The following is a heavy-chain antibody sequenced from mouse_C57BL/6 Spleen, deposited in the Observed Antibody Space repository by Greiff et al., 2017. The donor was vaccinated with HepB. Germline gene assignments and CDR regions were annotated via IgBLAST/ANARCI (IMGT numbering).Heavy chain of an antibody. CDR1: GYAFSSSW. Sequence: VKLMESGPELVKPGASVKISCKASGYAFSSSWMNWVKQRPGKGLEWIGRIYPGDGDTNYNGKFKGKATLTADKSSSTAYMQISSLTSEDSAVYFGAREARLRPVPWFAYWGQGTLVTVAA. CDR2: IYPGDGDT. J-gene: IGHJ3*01. V-gene: IGHV1-82*01. CDR3: AREARLRPVPWFAY. D-gene: IGHD3-2*02.